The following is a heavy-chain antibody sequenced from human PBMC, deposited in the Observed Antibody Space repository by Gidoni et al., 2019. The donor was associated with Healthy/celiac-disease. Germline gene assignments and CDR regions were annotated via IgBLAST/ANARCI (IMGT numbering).Heavy chain of an antibody. CDR1: GFTFSSYG. V-gene: IGHV3-30*18. Sequence: QGQLVEAGGGVVQPGRYMRRACAAAGFTFSSYGMHWVRQAPGKGLEWVAVISYDGSNKYYADSVKGRFPISRDNSKNTLYLQMNSLRAEDTAVYYCAKAPVAGLDYWGQGTLVTVSS. CDR3: AKAPVAGLDY. J-gene: IGHJ4*02. D-gene: IGHD6-19*01. CDR2: ISYDGSNK.